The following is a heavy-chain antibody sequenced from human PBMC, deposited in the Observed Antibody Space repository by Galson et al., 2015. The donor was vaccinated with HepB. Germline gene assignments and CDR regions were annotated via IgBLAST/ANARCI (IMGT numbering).Heavy chain of an antibody. V-gene: IGHV1-18*04. CDR1: GYTFTGYY. CDR2: ISAYNGNT. D-gene: IGHD2-2*02. Sequence: SVKVSCKASGYTFTGYYMHWVRQAPGQGLEWMGWISAYNGNTNYAQKLQGRVTMTTDTSTNTAYMELRSLRSDDTAVYSCAREAGFCSGPTCYSMCDPWGQGTLVTVSS. CDR3: AREAGFCSGPTCYSMCDP. J-gene: IGHJ5*02.